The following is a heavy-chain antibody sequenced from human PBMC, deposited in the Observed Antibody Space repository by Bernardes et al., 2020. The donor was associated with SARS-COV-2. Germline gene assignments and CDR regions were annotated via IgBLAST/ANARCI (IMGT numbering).Heavy chain of an antibody. Sequence: SEPLSLTCTVSGGFISSVGYYWSWLRQHPGKGLEWIGYIYYSGSTYYNPSLKSRVTISVDTSKNQFSLKLSSVTAADTAVYYCARARITMIVVVQEFDYWGQGTLVTVSS. V-gene: IGHV4-31*03. CDR3: ARARITMIVVVQEFDY. CDR2: IYYSGST. J-gene: IGHJ4*02. D-gene: IGHD3-22*01. CDR1: GGFISSVGYY.